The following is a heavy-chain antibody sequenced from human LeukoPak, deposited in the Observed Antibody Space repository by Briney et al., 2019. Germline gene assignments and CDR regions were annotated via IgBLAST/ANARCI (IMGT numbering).Heavy chain of an antibody. CDR2: INHSGST. CDR3: ARSSMYSSSWCDY. D-gene: IGHD6-13*01. V-gene: IGHV4-34*01. CDR1: GGSFSGYY. Sequence: SETLSLTCAVCGGSFSGYYWSWIRQPPGKGLEWIGEINHSGSTNYNPSLKSRVTISVDTSKNQFSLKLSSVTAADTAVYYCARSSMYSSSWCDYWGQGTLVTVSS. J-gene: IGHJ4*02.